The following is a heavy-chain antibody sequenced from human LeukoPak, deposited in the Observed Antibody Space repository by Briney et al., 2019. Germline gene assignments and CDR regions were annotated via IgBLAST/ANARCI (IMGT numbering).Heavy chain of an antibody. Sequence: SETLSLTCTVSGGSISSSSNFWGWIRQPPGKGLEWIGSISYSGSTYYNPSLKSRVTISVDTSKNQFSLRLASVTAADTAVYYCARPSQSGSYYYWGQGTLVTVSS. CDR2: ISYSGST. D-gene: IGHD1-26*01. V-gene: IGHV4-39*01. J-gene: IGHJ4*02. CDR1: GGSISSSSNF. CDR3: ARPSQSGSYYY.